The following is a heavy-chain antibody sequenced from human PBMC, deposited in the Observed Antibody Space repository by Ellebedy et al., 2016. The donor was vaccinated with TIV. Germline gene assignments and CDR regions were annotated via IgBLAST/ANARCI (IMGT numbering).Heavy chain of an antibody. CDR3: ARVHCSITTCDYYYMDV. CDR1: GGSASRYF. J-gene: IGHJ6*03. Sequence: SETLSLTXPVSGGSASRYFWSWIRQPAGKGLEWVGRIFTIGSFNYNPSLMSRVTMSVVTSKNQISLRLNSVTAADTAVYYCARVHCSITTCDYYYMDVWGKGTTVTVSS. D-gene: IGHD1-1*01. CDR2: IFTIGSF. V-gene: IGHV4-4*07.